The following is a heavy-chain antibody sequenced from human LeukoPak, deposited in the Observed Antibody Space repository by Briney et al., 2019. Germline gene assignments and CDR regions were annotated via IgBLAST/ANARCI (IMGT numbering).Heavy chain of an antibody. D-gene: IGHD3-3*01. V-gene: IGHV3-21*01. J-gene: IGHJ4*02. CDR2: ISSSSSYI. CDR1: GFTFSSYS. Sequence: PGGSLRLSCAASGFTFSSYSMNWVRQAPGKGLEWVSSISSSSSYIYYADSVKGRFTISRDNAKNTLYLQMNSLRAEDTAVYYCARDRYDFWSGYYTGRGYWGQGTLVTVSS. CDR3: ARDRYDFWSGYYTGRGY.